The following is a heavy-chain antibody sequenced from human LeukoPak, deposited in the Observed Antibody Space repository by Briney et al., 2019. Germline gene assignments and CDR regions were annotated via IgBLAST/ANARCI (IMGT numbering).Heavy chain of an antibody. CDR1: GFTFSSYS. V-gene: IGHV3-48*02. J-gene: IGHJ4*02. CDR2: ISSRSSSI. CDR3: ARGDYGDRDLDY. Sequence: GGSLRLSCAASGFTFSSYSMNWVRQAPGKGLEWVSYISSRSSSIYYADSVKGRFTLSRDNAKNSLCLQMNSLRDEDTAVYYCARGDYGDRDLDYWGQGTLVTVSS. D-gene: IGHD4-17*01.